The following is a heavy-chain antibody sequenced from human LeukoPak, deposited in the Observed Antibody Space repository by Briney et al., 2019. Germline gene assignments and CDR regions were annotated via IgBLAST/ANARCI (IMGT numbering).Heavy chain of an antibody. CDR2: INPNSGGT. D-gene: IGHD2-2*01. CDR1: GYTFTGYY. V-gene: IGHV1-2*02. J-gene: IGHJ4*02. CDR3: AREEGYCNSTNCSATFDY. Sequence: GASVKVSCKASGYTFTGYYMHWVRQAPGQGLEWMGWINPNSGGTNYAQKFQGRVTMTRDTSITTAYMELSRLRSDDTAVYYCAREEGYCNSTNCSATFDYWGQGTLVTVSS.